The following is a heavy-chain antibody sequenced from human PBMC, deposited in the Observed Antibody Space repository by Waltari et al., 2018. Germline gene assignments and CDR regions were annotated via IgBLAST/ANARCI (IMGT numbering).Heavy chain of an antibody. CDR1: GFTFSSYG. D-gene: IGHD3-10*01. CDR2: IWYDVSNK. V-gene: IGHV3-33*01. CDR3: ARNDYNGNSFDY. Sequence: QVHLVESGGGVVQPGRSLRLSCAAFGFTFSSYGMHWVRQATGKGVGWVAGIWYDVSNKHYADSVKGRFTISRDNSKNTLYLQMNSLRAEDTAVYYCARNDYNGNSFDYWGQGTLVTVSS. J-gene: IGHJ4*02.